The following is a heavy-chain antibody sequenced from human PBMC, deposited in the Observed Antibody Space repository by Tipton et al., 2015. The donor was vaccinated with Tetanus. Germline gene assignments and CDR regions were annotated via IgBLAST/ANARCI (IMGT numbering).Heavy chain of an antibody. CDR3: ARANNEFPKKCPFDS. V-gene: IGHV4-61*08. CDR1: GGSVRSGAYS. CDR2: VSYSGRT. J-gene: IGHJ4*02. Sequence: TLSLTCTVSGGSVRSGAYSWNWIRQPPGKGLEWLAYVSYSGRTNSNYYLKSRITISQDTSKNQFSLRLTSVTAADTAVYYFARANNEFPKKCPFDSWGQGSLVIVSS. D-gene: IGHD1-1*01.